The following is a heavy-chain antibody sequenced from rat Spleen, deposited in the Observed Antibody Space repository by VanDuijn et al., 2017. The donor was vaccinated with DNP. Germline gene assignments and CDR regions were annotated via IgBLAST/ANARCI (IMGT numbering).Heavy chain of an antibody. D-gene: IGHD1-4*01. J-gene: IGHJ4*01. CDR1: GYSITSSYR. CDR2: VNSAGTT. CDR3: ARWPGYNPPYAMDA. Sequence: EVQLQESGPGLVEPSQSLSLTCSVTGYSITSSYRWNWIRKFPGNKLEWMGSVNSAGTTNYNPSLKSRISITRDTSNNKFFLQVNSVTTEHTATYYCARWPGYNPPYAMDAWGQGTSVTVSS. V-gene: IGHV3-3*01.